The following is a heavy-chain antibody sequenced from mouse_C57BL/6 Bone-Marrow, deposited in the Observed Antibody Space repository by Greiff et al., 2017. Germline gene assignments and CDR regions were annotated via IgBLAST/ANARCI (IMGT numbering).Heavy chain of an antibody. Sequence: VQLQQSGAELVRPGASVKMSCKASGYTFTSYTMPWVKQRPGQGLEWIGYINPSSGYTKYNQKFKDKATLTADKSSSTAYMQLSSLTSEDSAVYYCARSGLGRDWFADWGQGTLVTVSA. CDR3: ARSGLGRDWFAD. J-gene: IGHJ3*01. V-gene: IGHV1-4*01. D-gene: IGHD4-1*01. CDR1: GYTFTSYT. CDR2: INPSSGYT.